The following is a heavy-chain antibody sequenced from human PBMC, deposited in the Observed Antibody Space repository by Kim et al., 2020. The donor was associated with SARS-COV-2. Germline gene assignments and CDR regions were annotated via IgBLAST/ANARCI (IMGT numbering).Heavy chain of an antibody. V-gene: IGHV3-48*02. D-gene: IGHD2-21*02. J-gene: IGHJ4*02. Sequence: GGSLRLSCAASGFTFSSYSMNWVRQAPGKGLEWVSYISSSSSTIYYADSVKGRFTISRDNAKNSLYLQMNSLRDEDTAVYYCARAGYCGGDCYSYYFDYWGQGTLVTVSS. CDR2: ISSSSSTI. CDR3: ARAGYCGGDCYSYYFDY. CDR1: GFTFSSYS.